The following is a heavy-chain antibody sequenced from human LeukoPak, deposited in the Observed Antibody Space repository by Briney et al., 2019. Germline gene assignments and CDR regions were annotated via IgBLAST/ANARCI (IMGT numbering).Heavy chain of an antibody. Sequence: GGSLRLSCAASGFRFPNAWMNWVRQAPGQGLEWVGRIKSKSNAGTTDYGAPVKGRFTISRDDSNNTLYLQMDSLKTEDTAVYFCTTWGSSGWGWYFDLWGRGAPVTVSS. CDR3: TTWGSSGWGWYFDL. D-gene: IGHD6-19*01. V-gene: IGHV3-15*01. J-gene: IGHJ2*01. CDR2: IKSKSNAGTT. CDR1: GFRFPNAW.